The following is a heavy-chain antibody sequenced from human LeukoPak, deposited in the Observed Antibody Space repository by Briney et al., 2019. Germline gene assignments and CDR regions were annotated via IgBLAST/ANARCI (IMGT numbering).Heavy chain of an antibody. V-gene: IGHV3-74*01. CDR1: GFTVSSFW. CDR3: ARDYGDSSGYYYLDY. D-gene: IGHD3-22*01. Sequence: GGSLRLSCAASGFTVSSFWMHWVRKAPGKGLVWVSRISSDGSNTYYADSVKGRFTISRDNSKNTLYLQMNSLRAEDTAVYYCARDYGDSSGYYYLDYWGQGTLVTVSS. J-gene: IGHJ4*02. CDR2: ISSDGSNT.